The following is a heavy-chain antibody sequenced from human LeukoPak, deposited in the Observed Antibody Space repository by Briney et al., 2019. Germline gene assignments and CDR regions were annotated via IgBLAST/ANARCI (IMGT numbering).Heavy chain of an antibody. D-gene: IGHD5-24*01. CDR1: GFTFSSYG. CDR3: Y. Sequence: GGSLRLSCAASGFTFSSYGMHWVRQAPGKGLEWVAAIWYDGSNKYYADSVKGRFTISRDNSKNTVYYCARPSPPGDGYNPCDYWGPGALVVVSS. J-gene: IGHJ4*02. V-gene: IGHV3-33*01. CDR2: IWYDGSNK.